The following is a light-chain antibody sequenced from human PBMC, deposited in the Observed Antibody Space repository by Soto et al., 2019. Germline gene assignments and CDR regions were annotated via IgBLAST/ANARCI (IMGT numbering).Light chain of an antibody. CDR1: QSVSSSY. V-gene: IGKV3D-20*02. J-gene: IGKJ5*01. Sequence: EIMLTQSPGTLSLSPGERATLSCRASQSVSSSYLAWYQQKPGQAPRLLIYDASNRATGIPARFSGSGSGTDFTLTISSLEPEDFAVYYCQQRSNWITFGQGTRLDIK. CDR2: DAS. CDR3: QQRSNWIT.